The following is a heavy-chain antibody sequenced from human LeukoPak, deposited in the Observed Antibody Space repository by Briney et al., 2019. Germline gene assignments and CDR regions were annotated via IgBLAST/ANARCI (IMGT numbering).Heavy chain of an antibody. V-gene: IGHV1-46*01. CDR3: ARDPGGNYFGPGTYFAY. J-gene: IGHJ4*02. Sequence: ASVKVSCKASGFTFTHYYIHWVRQARGQGREWMGRIDDETGNTRYAQNFQGRVTMTRDTSTSTVYMELSSLRFEDTADYYCARDPGGNYFGPGTYFAYWGQGTLLTVSS. D-gene: IGHD3-10*01. CDR1: GFTFTHYY. CDR2: IDDETGNT.